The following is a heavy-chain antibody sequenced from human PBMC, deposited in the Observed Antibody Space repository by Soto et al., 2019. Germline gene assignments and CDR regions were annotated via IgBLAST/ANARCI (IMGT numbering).Heavy chain of an antibody. V-gene: IGHV3-15*02. CDR1: GFTFSNAW. Sequence: EVQLVESGGALVKPGGSLRLSCVGSGFTFSNAWMNWLRQAPGKGLDWVGRIKSRVDGGTTEYATAVKGRFTVSRDDSKNTVYLQMNSLKTEDTGVYYCFTGGYCFDYWGQGTLVTVSS. J-gene: IGHJ4*02. D-gene: IGHD2-15*01. CDR3: FTGGYCFDY. CDR2: IKSRVDGGTT.